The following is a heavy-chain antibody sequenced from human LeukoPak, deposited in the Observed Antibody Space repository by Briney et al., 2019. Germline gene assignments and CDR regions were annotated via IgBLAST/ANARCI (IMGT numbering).Heavy chain of an antibody. Sequence: GGSLRLSCAASGFTFNRFWMTWVRQAPGKGLEWVARIKEDESEKYYVDSVKGRFTISRDNAKKSLYLQMDDLRAEDTALYYCARYNFYSDYYTRNFDHRGQGTLVTVSS. CDR3: ARYNFYSDYYTRNFDH. CDR2: IKEDESEK. CDR1: GFTFNRFW. D-gene: IGHD3-3*01. V-gene: IGHV3-7*03. J-gene: IGHJ4*02.